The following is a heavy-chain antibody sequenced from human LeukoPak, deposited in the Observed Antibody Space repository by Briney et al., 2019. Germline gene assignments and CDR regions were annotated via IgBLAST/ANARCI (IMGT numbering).Heavy chain of an antibody. Sequence: GGSLRLSCAASGFTVSINFMSWVRHPPGKGLECVSDIYSGGSTYYADSVKGRFTISRDNSKNTLYLQMNSLRAEDTAVYYCTRGGGGSFPHYWGQGTLVTVSS. V-gene: IGHV3-53*01. J-gene: IGHJ4*02. CDR2: IYSGGST. CDR3: TRGGGGSFPHY. D-gene: IGHD2-21*01. CDR1: GFTVSINF.